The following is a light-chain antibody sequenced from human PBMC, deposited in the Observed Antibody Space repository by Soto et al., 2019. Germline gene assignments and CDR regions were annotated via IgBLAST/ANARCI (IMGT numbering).Light chain of an antibody. J-gene: IGKJ2*01. Sequence: DIEMTQTPSTLSASVGDRVTMSCRASQSISSWLAWYQQKPGKAPKLLIYAGSNLQSGVPSRFSGTGSGTDFTLTISSLQPEDFATYYCHQSFITPHTFGQGTKVDIK. CDR1: QSISSW. CDR3: HQSFITPHT. CDR2: AGS. V-gene: IGKV1-39*01.